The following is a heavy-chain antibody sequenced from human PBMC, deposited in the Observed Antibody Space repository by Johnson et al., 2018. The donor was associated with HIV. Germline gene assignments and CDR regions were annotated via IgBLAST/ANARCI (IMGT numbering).Heavy chain of an antibody. CDR3: AKEPRPAFDI. Sequence: QVQLVESGGGVVQPGRSLRLSCAASGFTFSSYAMHWVRQAPGKGLEWVAVISYDGSNKYYADSVKGRFTISRDNSKNTLYLQMNSLRAEDTAVYYCAKEPRPAFDIWGQGTMVTVSS. J-gene: IGHJ3*02. CDR1: GFTFSSYA. CDR2: ISYDGSNK. V-gene: IGHV3-30*04.